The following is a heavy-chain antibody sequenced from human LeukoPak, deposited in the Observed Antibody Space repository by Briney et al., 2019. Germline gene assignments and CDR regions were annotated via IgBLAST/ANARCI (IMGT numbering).Heavy chain of an antibody. CDR1: GFTFRNYW. Sequence: PGGSLRLSCAASGFTFRNYWMYWVRQAPGKGLVWVSHINTAGTSTTYADSGKGRFTISRDNAKNTLYLQMNSLRDEDTALYYCARDVRRRGGYVALDIWGQGALVTVSS. J-gene: IGHJ4*02. CDR2: INTAGTST. V-gene: IGHV3-74*01. D-gene: IGHD5-12*01. CDR3: ARDVRRRGGYVALDI.